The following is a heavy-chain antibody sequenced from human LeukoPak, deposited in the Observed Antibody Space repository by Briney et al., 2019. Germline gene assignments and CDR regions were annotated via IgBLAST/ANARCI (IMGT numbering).Heavy chain of an antibody. CDR3: ARDAVYWGSDYYYYYMDV. D-gene: IGHD3-16*01. J-gene: IGHJ6*03. Sequence: PGGSLRLSCVASGFTFSSYSMNWVRQAPGKGLEWVSSISRSSSYINYADSLKARFTISRDNSKNTLYLQMNSLRAEDTAVYYCARDAVYWGSDYYYYYMDVWGKGTTVTVSS. CDR1: GFTFSSYS. V-gene: IGHV3-21*01. CDR2: ISRSSSYI.